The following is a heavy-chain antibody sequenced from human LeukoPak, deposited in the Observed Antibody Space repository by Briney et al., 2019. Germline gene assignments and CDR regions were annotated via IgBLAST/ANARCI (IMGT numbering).Heavy chain of an antibody. CDR3: ARHRGYSSSWFDS. CDR1: GGSFSDYY. Sequence: SETLSLTCAVYGGSFSDYYWSWIRQPPGKGLEWIGEINHSGSTNYNPSLKSRVTISVDTSKNQFSLKLSSVTAADTAVYYCARHRGYSSSWFDSWGQGTLVTVSS. D-gene: IGHD6-13*01. CDR2: INHSGST. J-gene: IGHJ5*01. V-gene: IGHV4-34*01.